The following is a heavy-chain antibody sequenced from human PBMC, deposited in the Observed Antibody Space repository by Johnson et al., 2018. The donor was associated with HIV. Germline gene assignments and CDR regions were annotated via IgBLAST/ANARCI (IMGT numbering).Heavy chain of an antibody. Sequence: VQLVDSGGGVVQPGGSLRLSCAASGFTFSSYAMSWVRQAPGKGLEWVGRIKSKTDGGTTDYAAPVKGRFTISRDDSKTTLYLQMNSLKTEDTAVYYCSTDYHSGDDAFDIWGQGTMVTVSS. CDR1: GFTFSSYA. J-gene: IGHJ3*02. D-gene: IGHD1-26*01. CDR2: IKSKTDGGTT. V-gene: IGHV3-15*01. CDR3: STDYHSGDDAFDI.